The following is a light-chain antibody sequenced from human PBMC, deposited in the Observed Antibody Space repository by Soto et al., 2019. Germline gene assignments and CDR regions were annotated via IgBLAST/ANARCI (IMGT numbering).Light chain of an antibody. Sequence: IQMTQSPSSLSASVGDRVTITCRASQNIGTSLNWYQQKPGKAPTALIYKASTMQGGVPSRFSGSGSGTDFTLTISSLQPEDSATYYCQQSYSSLVYTFGPGTKLEIK. CDR3: QQSYSSLVYT. V-gene: IGKV1-39*01. J-gene: IGKJ2*01. CDR2: KAS. CDR1: QNIGTS.